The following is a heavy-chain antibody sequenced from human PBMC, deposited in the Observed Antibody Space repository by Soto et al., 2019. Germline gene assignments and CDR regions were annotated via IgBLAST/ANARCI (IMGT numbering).Heavy chain of an antibody. J-gene: IGHJ6*02. CDR1: GFSLSTSGMC. Sequence: SGPTLVNPKQTLTLTCTFSGFSLSTSGMCVSWIRQPPGKALEWLARIDWDDDKYYSTSLKTRLTISKDTSKNQVVLTMTNMDPVDTATYYCARLPVVYYYYGMDVWGQGTTVTVSS. V-gene: IGHV2-70*11. CDR3: ARLPVVYYYYGMDV. CDR2: IDWDDDK.